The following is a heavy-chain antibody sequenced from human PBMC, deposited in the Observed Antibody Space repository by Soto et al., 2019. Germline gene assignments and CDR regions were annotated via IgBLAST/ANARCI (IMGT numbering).Heavy chain of an antibody. Sequence: LRLSCAASGLIFSKYAISWVRQAPGKGLEWVAVISYDGSKKYYADSVKGRFTISRDNSKNTLYLQMNSLRAEDTAVYYCARTPNWYYFDYWGQGTLVTVSS. V-gene: IGHV3-30-3*01. CDR3: ARTPNWYYFDY. J-gene: IGHJ4*02. CDR2: ISYDGSKK. D-gene: IGHD1-1*01. CDR1: GLIFSKYA.